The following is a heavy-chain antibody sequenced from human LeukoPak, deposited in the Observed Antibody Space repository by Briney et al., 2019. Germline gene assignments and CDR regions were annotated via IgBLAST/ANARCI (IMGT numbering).Heavy chain of an antibody. D-gene: IGHD3-22*01. J-gene: IGHJ5*02. Sequence: SETLSLTCPVYGGSFSGYYWSWIRQPPGKGLDLIGKINHSVSTNYNPSFKSRVTISVDTSTKQFSLTLSSATAAETAVYYCVRDALNYDSSGGGVDPWGQGTLVTVSS. CDR3: VRDALNYDSSGGGVDP. CDR1: GGSFSGYY. V-gene: IGHV4-34*01. CDR2: INHSVST.